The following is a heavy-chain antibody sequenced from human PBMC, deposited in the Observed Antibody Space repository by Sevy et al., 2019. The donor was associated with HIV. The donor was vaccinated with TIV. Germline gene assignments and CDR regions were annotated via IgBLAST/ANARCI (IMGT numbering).Heavy chain of an antibody. CDR1: GGTFSSYA. J-gene: IGHJ4*02. V-gene: IGHV1-69*13. CDR2: IIPIFGTA. D-gene: IGHD1-26*01. CDR3: ARGGGVGATTTPDS. Sequence: ASVKVSCKASGGTFSSYAISWVRQVPGQGLEWMGVIIPIFGTANYAQKFQGRVTITADESTSTAYMELTSLKSDDTAVYYCARGGGVGATTTPDSWGQGTLVTVSS.